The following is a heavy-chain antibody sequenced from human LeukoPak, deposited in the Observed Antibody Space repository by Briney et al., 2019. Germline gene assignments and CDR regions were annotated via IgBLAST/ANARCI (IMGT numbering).Heavy chain of an antibody. V-gene: IGHV4-59*01. CDR3: AGDIRNGRYYFGY. Sequence: SPTLSLTCTVPVGSISNFYWSWIPQPPGEGLEWIGHIFSSGTTAYNPSLSSRVIISFETSRHHFSLNISSVNAAHTTLYIDAGDIRNGRYYFGYWGQGTLVTVSS. CDR1: VGSISNFY. D-gene: IGHD1-1*01. J-gene: IGHJ4*02. CDR2: IFSSGTT.